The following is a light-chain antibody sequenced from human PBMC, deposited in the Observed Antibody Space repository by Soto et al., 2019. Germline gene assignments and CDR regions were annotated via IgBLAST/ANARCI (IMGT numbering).Light chain of an antibody. V-gene: IGLV2-14*01. Sequence: QSVLTQPASVSGSPGQSITISCTGTSSDVGGYNYVSWYQQHPGKAPKLMIYEVSNRPSGVSNRFSGSKSGNTASLTISGLQAEDGADYYCSSYTSSSTPGFGTGTKVTVL. CDR2: EVS. CDR3: SSYTSSSTPG. CDR1: SSDVGGYNY. J-gene: IGLJ1*01.